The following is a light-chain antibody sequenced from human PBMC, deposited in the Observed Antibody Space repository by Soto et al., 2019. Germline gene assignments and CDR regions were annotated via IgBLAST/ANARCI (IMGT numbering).Light chain of an antibody. CDR3: QQFSSYPLT. CDR1: QTVRNNY. V-gene: IGKV3-20*01. J-gene: IGKJ4*01. CDR2: DAS. Sequence: ESALTLASGTLALSPGERATLSCRASQTVRNNYLAWYRQKPGQAPRLLIYDASTRATGIPDRFSGGGSGTDFTLAISRLEPEDSAVYYCQQFSSYPLTFGGGTKV.